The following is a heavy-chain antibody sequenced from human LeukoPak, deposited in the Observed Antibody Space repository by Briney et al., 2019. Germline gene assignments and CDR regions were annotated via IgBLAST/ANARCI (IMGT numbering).Heavy chain of an antibody. D-gene: IGHD7-27*01. CDR3: AKSNWGSPLDY. V-gene: IGHV3-9*01. J-gene: IGHJ4*02. CDR2: ITGSSDSV. CDR1: GFTFNDYT. Sequence: GGSLRLSCIASGFTFNDYTMHWVRQAPGKGLEWVSGITGSSDSVDFADSVSGRFTISRDNARNSLHLQMNSLRAEDTAFYYCAKSNWGSPLDYWGQGTLVTVSS.